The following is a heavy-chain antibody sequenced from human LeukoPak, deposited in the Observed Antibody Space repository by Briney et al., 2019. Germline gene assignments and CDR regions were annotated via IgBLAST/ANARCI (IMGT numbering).Heavy chain of an antibody. CDR3: ARGDSSGWYPGAFDI. CDR2: IYYSGST. CDR1: GGSISSYY. D-gene: IGHD6-19*01. Sequence: PSETLSLTCTVSGGSISSYYWSWIRQPPGKGLEWIGYIYYSGSTNYNPSLKSRVTISVDTSKNQFSLKLSSVTAADTAAYYCARGDSSGWYPGAFDIWGQGTMVTVPS. J-gene: IGHJ3*02. V-gene: IGHV4-59*08.